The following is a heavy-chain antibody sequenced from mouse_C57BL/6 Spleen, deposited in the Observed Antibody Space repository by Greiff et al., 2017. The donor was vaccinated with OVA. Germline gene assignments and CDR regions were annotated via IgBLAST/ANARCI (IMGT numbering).Heavy chain of an antibody. D-gene: IGHD2-5*01. CDR3: TRDSNHYAMDD. CDR2: ISSGGDYI. V-gene: IGHV5-9-1*02. J-gene: IGHJ4*01. Sequence: EVKLVESGEGLVKPGGSLKLSCAASGFTFSSYAMSWVRQTPEKRLEWVAYISSGGDYIYYADTVKGRFTISRDNARNTLYLQMSSLKSEDTAMYYCTRDSNHYAMDDWGKGTSVTVSS. CDR1: GFTFSSYA.